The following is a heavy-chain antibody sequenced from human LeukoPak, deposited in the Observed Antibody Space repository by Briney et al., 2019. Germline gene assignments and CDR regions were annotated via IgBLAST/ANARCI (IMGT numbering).Heavy chain of an antibody. J-gene: IGHJ4*02. D-gene: IGHD3-22*01. CDR2: INWNGGST. Sequence: GGSLRLSCAASGFTFDDYGMSWVRQAPGKGLEWVSGINWNGGSTGYADSVKGRFTISRDNAKNSLYLQMNSLRAEDTALYYCAGNIDYDSTGYHFDYWGQGTLVTVSS. V-gene: IGHV3-20*04. CDR1: GFTFDDYG. CDR3: AGNIDYDSTGYHFDY.